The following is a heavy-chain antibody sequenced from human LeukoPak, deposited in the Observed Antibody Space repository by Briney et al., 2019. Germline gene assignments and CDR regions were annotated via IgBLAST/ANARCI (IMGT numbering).Heavy chain of an antibody. CDR3: ARHRSSGGSRGY. Sequence: SETLSLTCTVSGYSISSGYYWGWIRQPPGKGLEWIGSIYNSGSTYYNPSLKSRVTISVDTSKNQFSLKLRSVTAADTAVYYCARHRSSGGSRGYWGQGTLVTVSS. CDR2: IYNSGST. CDR1: GYSISSGYY. V-gene: IGHV4-38-2*02. J-gene: IGHJ4*02. D-gene: IGHD2-15*01.